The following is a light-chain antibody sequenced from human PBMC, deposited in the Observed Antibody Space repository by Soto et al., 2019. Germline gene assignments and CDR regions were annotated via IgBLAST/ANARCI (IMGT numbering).Light chain of an antibody. CDR1: SSNIGAGYD. J-gene: IGLJ2*01. V-gene: IGLV1-40*01. Sequence: QSVLTQPPSVSGAPGQTVTISCTGSSSNIGAGYDVHWYQHLPGTAPKLLIYGNNNRPSGVPDRFSGSKSGTSASLAITGLQADDEADYYCQSFDNTLTGVLFGGGTKLTVL. CDR2: GNN. CDR3: QSFDNTLTGVL.